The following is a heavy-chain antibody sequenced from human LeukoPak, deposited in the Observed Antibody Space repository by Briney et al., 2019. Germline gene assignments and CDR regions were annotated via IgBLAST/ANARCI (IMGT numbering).Heavy chain of an antibody. Sequence: SETLSLTCAVYGGSFSGYYWSWIRQPPGKELEWIGEINHSGSTNYNPSLKSRVTISVDTSKNQFSLKLSSVTAADTAVYCCARSLPLWSGYLSHRWFDPWGQGTLVTVSS. CDR3: ARSLPLWSGYLSHRWFDP. J-gene: IGHJ5*02. CDR1: GGSFSGYY. V-gene: IGHV4-34*01. CDR2: INHSGST. D-gene: IGHD3-3*01.